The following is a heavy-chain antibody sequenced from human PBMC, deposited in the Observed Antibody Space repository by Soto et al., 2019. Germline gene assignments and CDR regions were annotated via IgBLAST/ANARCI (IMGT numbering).Heavy chain of an antibody. CDR3: ATAIPRITIFGVVKGKLLRFGMDV. D-gene: IGHD3-3*01. CDR2: FDPEDGET. CDR1: GYTLTEFF. Sequence: ALVKGSRKGFGYTLTEFFMDWVRQAPGKGLEWMGGFDPEDGETIYAQKFQGRVTMTEDTSTDTAYMELSSLRSEDTAVYYCATAIPRITIFGVVKGKLLRFGMDVWGQGTTVTVSS. J-gene: IGHJ6*02. V-gene: IGHV1-24*01.